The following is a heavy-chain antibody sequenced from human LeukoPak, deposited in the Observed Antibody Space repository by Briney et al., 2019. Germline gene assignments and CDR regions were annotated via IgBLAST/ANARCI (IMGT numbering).Heavy chain of an antibody. Sequence: SETLSLTCTVSGGSISSYYWSWIRQPPGKGLEWIGFIDYGGYTNYSPSLKSRVTISVDTSKNQFSLKLSSVTAADTAVYYCARAATYYYDSSGYYFPYYYYGMDVWGQGTTVTVSS. J-gene: IGHJ6*02. D-gene: IGHD3-22*01. CDR3: ARAATYYYDSSGYYFPYYYYGMDV. CDR1: GGSISSYY. CDR2: IDYGGYT. V-gene: IGHV4-59*12.